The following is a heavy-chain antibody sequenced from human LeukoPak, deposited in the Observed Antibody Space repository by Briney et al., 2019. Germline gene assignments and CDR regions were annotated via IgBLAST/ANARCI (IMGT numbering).Heavy chain of an antibody. CDR1: GGSISSYY. J-gene: IGHJ4*02. CDR2: IYYSGST. V-gene: IGHV4-59*01. Sequence: PSETLSLTRTVSGGSISSYYWSWIRQPPGKGLEWIGYIYYSGSTNYNPSLKSRVTISVDTSKNQFSLKLSSVTAADTAVYYCARERGYVYDYWGQGTLVTVSS. CDR3: ARERGYVYDY. D-gene: IGHD5-12*01.